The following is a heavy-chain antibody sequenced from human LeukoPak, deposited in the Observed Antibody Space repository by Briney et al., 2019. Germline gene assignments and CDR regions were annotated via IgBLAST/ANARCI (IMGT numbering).Heavy chain of an antibody. CDR3: ARVSGWYEKYFDY. CDR1: SGSISSYY. J-gene: IGHJ4*02. D-gene: IGHD6-19*01. Sequence: SETLSLTCTVSSGSISSYYWSWIRQPPGKGLEWIGYIYYSGTTNYNPSLKSRVTISVDTSKNQFSLKLSSVTAADTAVYYCARVSGWYEKYFDYWGQGTLVTVSS. CDR2: IYYSGTT. V-gene: IGHV4-59*12.